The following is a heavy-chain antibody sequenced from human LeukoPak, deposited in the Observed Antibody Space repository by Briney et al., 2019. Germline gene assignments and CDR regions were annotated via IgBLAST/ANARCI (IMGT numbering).Heavy chain of an antibody. CDR1: GFTFSSYS. CDR2: ISSSSSYI. J-gene: IGHJ4*02. CDR3: ARDPSIAAAGMGGGFDY. V-gene: IGHV3-21*01. Sequence: PGGSLRLSCAASGFTFSSYSMNWVRQAPGKGLEWVSSISSSSSYIYYADSVKGRFTISRDNAKNSLYLQMNSLRAEDTAVYYCARDPSIAAAGMGGGFDYWGQGTLVTVSS. D-gene: IGHD6-13*01.